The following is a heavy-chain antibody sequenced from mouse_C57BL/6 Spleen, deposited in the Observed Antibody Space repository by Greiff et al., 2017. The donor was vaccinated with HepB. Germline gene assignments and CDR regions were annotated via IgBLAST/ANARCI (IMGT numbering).Heavy chain of an antibody. J-gene: IGHJ1*03. Sequence: EVQVVESGGGLVKPGGSLKLSCAASGFTFSDYGMHWVRQAPEKGLGWVAYISSGSSTIYYADTVKGRFTISRDNAKNTLFLQMTSLRSEDTAMYYCARDYYGSSYVDWYFDVWGTGTTVTVSS. D-gene: IGHD1-1*01. CDR1: GFTFSDYG. V-gene: IGHV5-17*01. CDR2: ISSGSSTI. CDR3: ARDYYGSSYVDWYFDV.